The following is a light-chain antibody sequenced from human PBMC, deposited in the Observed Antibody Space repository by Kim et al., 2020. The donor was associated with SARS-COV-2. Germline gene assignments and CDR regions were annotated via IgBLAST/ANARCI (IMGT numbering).Light chain of an antibody. J-gene: IGKJ1*01. Sequence: IVLTQSPGTLSLSPGERATLSCRASQTVNDNYLAWLQQRPGQAPRLLIYGASSRATGIPDRFSGSGSGTDFTLTISRLAPEDFAVYFCHQYRTSPWTFGQGTKVDIK. CDR3: HQYRTSPWT. CDR1: QTVNDNY. CDR2: GAS. V-gene: IGKV3-20*01.